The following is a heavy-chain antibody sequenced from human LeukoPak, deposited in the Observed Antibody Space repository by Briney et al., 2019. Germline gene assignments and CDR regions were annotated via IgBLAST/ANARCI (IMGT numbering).Heavy chain of an antibody. CDR3: ARLITGTTTAFDI. J-gene: IGHJ3*02. Sequence: SETLSLTCTVSGGSISSGSYYWSWIRQPAGKGLEWIGRVYTSGSTHYNPSLKSRVTMSVDTSKNQFSLKLSSVTAADTAVYYCARLITGTTTAFDIWGQGTMVTVSS. CDR2: VYTSGST. V-gene: IGHV4-61*02. D-gene: IGHD1-7*01. CDR1: GGSISSGSYY.